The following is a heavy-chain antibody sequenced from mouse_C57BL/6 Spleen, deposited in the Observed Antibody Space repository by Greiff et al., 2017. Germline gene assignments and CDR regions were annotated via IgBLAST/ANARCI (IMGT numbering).Heavy chain of an antibody. Sequence: VQLQQSGAELVKPGASVKISCKASGYAFSSYWLNWVKQRPGQGLVWIGQIYPGDGGTNYNGKFKGKATLTADKSSSTAYMQLSSVTSEDSAVYFSARGLGRGFAYWGQGTLVTVSA. J-gene: IGHJ3*01. CDR2: IYPGDGGT. CDR1: GYAFSSYW. CDR3: ARGLGRGFAY. D-gene: IGHD3-1*01. V-gene: IGHV1-80*01.